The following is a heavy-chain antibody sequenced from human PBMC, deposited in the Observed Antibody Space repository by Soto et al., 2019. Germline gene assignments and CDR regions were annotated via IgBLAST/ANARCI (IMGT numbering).Heavy chain of an antibody. CDR2: IYYSGST. Sequence: QLQLQESGPGLVKPSETLSLTCTVSGGSISSSSYYWGWIRQPPGKGLEWIGSIYYSGSTYYNPSLKSRVTISVDTSKNQFSLKLSSVTAADTAVYYCARQGIGVYSSGWYGNDYWGQGTLVTVSS. CDR3: ARQGIGVYSSGWYGNDY. D-gene: IGHD6-19*01. V-gene: IGHV4-39*01. CDR1: GGSISSSSYY. J-gene: IGHJ4*02.